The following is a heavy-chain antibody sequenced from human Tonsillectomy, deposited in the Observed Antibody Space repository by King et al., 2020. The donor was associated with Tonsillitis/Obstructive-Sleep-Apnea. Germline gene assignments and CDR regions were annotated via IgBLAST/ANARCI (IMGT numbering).Heavy chain of an antibody. V-gene: IGHV2-5*02. Sequence: TLKESGPTLVQPTQTLTLTCTFSGFSLTTGGVGVGWIRQPPGRALEWLELIYWDDDKQYSPSLKSRVTITKDTSKNQVVLTMTNVDPVDTATYYCAHRQGYCTGGNCPRWFDPWGQGTLVTVSS. J-gene: IGHJ5*02. D-gene: IGHD2-8*02. CDR1: GFSLTTGGVG. CDR3: AHRQGYCTGGNCPRWFDP. CDR2: IYWDDDK.